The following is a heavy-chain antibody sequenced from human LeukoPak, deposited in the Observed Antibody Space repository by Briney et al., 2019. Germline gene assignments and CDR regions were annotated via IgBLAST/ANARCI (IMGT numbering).Heavy chain of an antibody. Sequence: SGGSLRLSCAASGFTFGSYSMNWVRQAPGKGLEWVSSISSSSSYIYYADSVKGRFTISRDNAKNSLYLQMNSLRAEDTAVYYCASLLVVPAALDYYYGMDVWGKGTTVTVSS. D-gene: IGHD2-2*01. CDR1: GFTFGSYS. J-gene: IGHJ6*04. CDR3: ASLLVVPAALDYYYGMDV. CDR2: ISSSSSYI. V-gene: IGHV3-21*01.